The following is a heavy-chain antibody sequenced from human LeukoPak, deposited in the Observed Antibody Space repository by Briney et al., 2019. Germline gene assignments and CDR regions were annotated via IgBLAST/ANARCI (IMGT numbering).Heavy chain of an antibody. CDR2: IKPDGSEK. CDR3: ARVVGTDEGADY. CDR1: GFTFRHYW. V-gene: IGHV3-7*04. D-gene: IGHD1-7*01. J-gene: IGHJ4*02. Sequence: PGGSLRLSCAASGFTFRHYWMNWVRHASGKGLEWVANIKPDGSEKRYADSVKGRFTISRDNAENSLYLQMNSLRAEDTAVYYCARVVGTDEGADYWGQGTLVTASS.